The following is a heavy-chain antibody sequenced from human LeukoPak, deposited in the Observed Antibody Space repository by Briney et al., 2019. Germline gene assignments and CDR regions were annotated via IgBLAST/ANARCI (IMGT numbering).Heavy chain of an antibody. V-gene: IGHV3-13*01. CDR3: ARMTALEMATNSDAFDI. D-gene: IGHD5-24*01. CDR2: IGTAGEI. CDR1: GFTFSSYD. Sequence: GGSLRLSCAASGFTFSSYDIHWVRQATGKGLEWVSGIGTAGEIYYPGSVKGRFTISRENAKNSLYLQMNSLRAGDTAVYYCARMTALEMATNSDAFDIWGQGTMVTVSS. J-gene: IGHJ3*02.